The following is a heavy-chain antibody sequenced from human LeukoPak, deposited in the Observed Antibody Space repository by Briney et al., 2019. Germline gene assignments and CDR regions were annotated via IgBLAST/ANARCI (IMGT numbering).Heavy chain of an antibody. V-gene: IGHV3-21*01. J-gene: IGHJ4*02. CDR3: LRGDLRDY. CDR2: ISSSSSNT. Sequence: GGSLRLSCAASGFTFSTYTMNWARQAPGKGLEWVSSISSSSSNTHYAESVKGRFTISRDNAENSLYLQMNSLRADDTAAYYCLRGDLRDYWGQGTLVTVPS. CDR1: GFTFSTYT.